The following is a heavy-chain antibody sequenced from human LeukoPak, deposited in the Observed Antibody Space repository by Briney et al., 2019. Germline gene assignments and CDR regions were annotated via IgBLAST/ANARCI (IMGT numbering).Heavy chain of an antibody. CDR2: INHSGST. Sequence: SDTLSLTCAVYGGSFSDYYWSWIRQPPGKGLEWIGEINHSGSTNHNPSLKSRVTISVDTSKNQVSLKLSSVTAADTAVYYCARGRIRTGYSGYLYWGQGTLVTVSS. V-gene: IGHV4-34*01. CDR1: GGSFSDYY. CDR3: ARGRIRTGYSGYLY. D-gene: IGHD5-12*01. J-gene: IGHJ4*02.